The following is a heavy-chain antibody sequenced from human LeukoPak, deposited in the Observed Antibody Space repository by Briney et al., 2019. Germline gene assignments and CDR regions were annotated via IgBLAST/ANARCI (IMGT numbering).Heavy chain of an antibody. CDR1: GFILSSNY. J-gene: IGHJ4*02. Sequence: PGGSLRLSCAASGFILSSNYMSWVRQTPGKGLEWVSVIYSGGSTYYADSVKGRFTISRDNSKNTLYLQMNSLRAEDTAVYYCARDFYFDCWGQGTLVTVSS. V-gene: IGHV3-66*02. CDR2: IYSGGST. CDR3: ARDFYFDC.